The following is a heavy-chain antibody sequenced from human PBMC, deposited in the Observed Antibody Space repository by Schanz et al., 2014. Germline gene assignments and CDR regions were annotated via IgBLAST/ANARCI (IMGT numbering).Heavy chain of an antibody. CDR1: GYTFTNHY. CDR2: ISPSSGGT. D-gene: IGHD6-13*01. J-gene: IGHJ6*02. CDR3: ARDGHSSIWDSYYFYGLDV. Sequence: QVQLVQSGPEVKKPGASVKVSCKASGYTFTNHYLHWVRQAPGQGLEWMGRISPSSGGTNYAENFQGRVTMTRDTSTSTVYMELSRLTSDDTALYYCARDGHSSIWDSYYFYGLDVWGQGTTVTVSS. V-gene: IGHV1-2*06.